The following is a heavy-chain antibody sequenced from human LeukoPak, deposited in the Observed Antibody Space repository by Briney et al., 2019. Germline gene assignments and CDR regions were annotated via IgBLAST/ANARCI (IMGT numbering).Heavy chain of an antibody. Sequence: YXXXIRQAPGKGLEWVXYITSSGSTTYYADSVKGRFTISRDNAKNSLYLQINSLRAEDTAVYYCARLRGYCSGGTCYLYYFDYWGQGTLVTVSS. J-gene: IGHJ4*02. V-gene: IGHV3-11*01. CDR3: ARLRGYCSGGTCYLYYFDY. CDR1: Y. D-gene: IGHD2-15*01. CDR2: ITSSGSTT.